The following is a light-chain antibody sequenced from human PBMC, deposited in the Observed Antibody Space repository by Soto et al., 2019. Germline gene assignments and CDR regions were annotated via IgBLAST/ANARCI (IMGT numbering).Light chain of an antibody. CDR2: SNN. CDR1: SSNIGSNT. CDR3: AAWDDSLNGHVV. V-gene: IGLV1-44*01. J-gene: IGLJ2*01. Sequence: QSVLTQPPSASGTPGQRVTISCSGSSSNIGSNTVNWYQQLPGTASKLLIYSNNQRPSRVPDRFSGSKSGTSASLAISGLKSEDEADYYCAAWDDSLNGHVVFGGGTKVTVL.